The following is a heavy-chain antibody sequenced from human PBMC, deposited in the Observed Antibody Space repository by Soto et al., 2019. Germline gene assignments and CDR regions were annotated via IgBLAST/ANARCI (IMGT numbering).Heavy chain of an antibody. Sequence: PSLTPTVAVGSVTTGGYYWSWIRQLPGKGLEWIGHRYYSESTYYNPSLKSRVSISLDTSKNQFSLKLSFVTAADTAMYYCARTKCSGGSCYSWCLDYWRDGTPVTVSS. CDR1: VGSVTTGGYY. CDR3: ARTKCSGGSCYSWCLDY. CDR2: RYYSEST. V-gene: IGHV4-31*03. J-gene: IGHJ4*01. D-gene: IGHD2-15*01.